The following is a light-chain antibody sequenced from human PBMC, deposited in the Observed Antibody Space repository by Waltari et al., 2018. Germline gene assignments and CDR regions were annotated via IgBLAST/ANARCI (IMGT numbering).Light chain of an antibody. CDR1: QGIRNS. J-gene: IGKJ1*01. CDR2: GAS. V-gene: IGKV1-16*01. Sequence: DIQLTQSPSSLSAFVGDRVTISCRASQGIRNSVVWFQQKPGKAPKALMYGASTLHSGDPSRFRGSGFGTDFTLTISGLQPEECATYYGLQYDSYPRTCGQGTKVEIK. CDR3: LQYDSYPRT.